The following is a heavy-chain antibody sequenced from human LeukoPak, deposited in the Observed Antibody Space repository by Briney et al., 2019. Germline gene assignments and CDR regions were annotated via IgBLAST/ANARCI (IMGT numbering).Heavy chain of an antibody. D-gene: IGHD3-22*01. J-gene: IGHJ3*02. CDR2: IIPILGIA. V-gene: IGHV1-69*04. Sequence: ASVKVSCKASGSTFSSYAISWVRQAPGQGLEWMGRIIPILGIANYAQKFQGRVTITADKSTSTAYMELSSLRSEDTAVYYCARDERRLVVPSSWVIWGQGTMVTVSS. CDR1: GSTFSSYA. CDR3: ARDERRLVVPSSWVI.